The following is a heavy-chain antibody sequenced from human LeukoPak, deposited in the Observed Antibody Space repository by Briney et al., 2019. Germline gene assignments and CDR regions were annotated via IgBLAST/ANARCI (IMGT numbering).Heavy chain of an antibody. CDR3: GRVGGPGAVDY. J-gene: IGHJ4*02. V-gene: IGHV3-74*01. CDR1: GFTFSSYW. Sequence: GGSLRLSCAASGFTFSSYWMHWVRQAPGKGLVWVSRINSDGSSTSYADSVKSRFTISRDNAKNTLYLQMNSLRAEDTAVYYCGRVGGPGAVDYWGQGTLVTVSS. D-gene: IGHD2-2*01. CDR2: INSDGSST.